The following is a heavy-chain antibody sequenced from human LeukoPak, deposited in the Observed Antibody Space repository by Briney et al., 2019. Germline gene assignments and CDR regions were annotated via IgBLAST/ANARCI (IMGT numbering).Heavy chain of an antibody. J-gene: IGHJ4*02. V-gene: IGHV3-30*18. CDR1: GFTFSSYG. CDR2: ISYDGSNK. CDR3: AKEDYDILTGYPAY. Sequence: GGSLRLSCAASGFTFSSYGMHWVRQAPGKGLEWVAVISYDGSNKYYADSVKGRFTISRDNSKNTLYLQMNSLRAEDTAVYYCAKEDYDILTGYPAYWGQGTLVTVSS. D-gene: IGHD3-9*01.